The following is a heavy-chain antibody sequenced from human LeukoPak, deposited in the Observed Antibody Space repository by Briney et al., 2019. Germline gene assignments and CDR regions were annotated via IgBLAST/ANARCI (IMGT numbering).Heavy chain of an antibody. CDR1: GGSISSGDYY. CDR2: IYYSGST. Sequence: SQTLSLTCTASGGSISSGDYYWSRIRQPPGKGLEWIGYIYYSGSTSYNPSLKSRVIISVDTSKNQFSLKLSSVTAADTAVYYCARDRGSGSPHWFDPWGQGTLVTVSS. D-gene: IGHD3-10*01. J-gene: IGHJ5*02. CDR3: ARDRGSGSPHWFDP. V-gene: IGHV4-30-4*01.